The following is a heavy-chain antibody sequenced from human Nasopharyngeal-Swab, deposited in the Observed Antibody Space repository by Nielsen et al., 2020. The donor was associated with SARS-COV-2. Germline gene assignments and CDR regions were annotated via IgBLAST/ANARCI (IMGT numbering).Heavy chain of an antibody. CDR2: IESGGRT. CDR1: GFTFSDYY. V-gene: IGHV3-66*01. J-gene: IGHJ6*02. Sequence: GGSLRLSCAASGFTFSDYYMSWIRQAPGKGPEWVSTIESGGRTSYADSVKGRCTISRDNSKNTLWLQLNSLRGEDTAVYYCARAPRYYYYAMDVWGRGTKVTVSS. CDR3: ARAPRYYYYAMDV.